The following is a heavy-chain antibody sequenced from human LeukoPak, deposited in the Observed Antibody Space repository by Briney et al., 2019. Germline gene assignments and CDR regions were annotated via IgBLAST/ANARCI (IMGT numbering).Heavy chain of an antibody. Sequence: SETLSLTCTVSGGSISSYYLTWIRQPPGKGLEYVGYIYYTGSTNYNPSLKSRASISVDTSKNQFSLKLSSVTAADTSVYYCARSFSADFWPGYSLAYWGQGTLVTVSS. J-gene: IGHJ4*02. V-gene: IGHV4-59*01. CDR2: IYYTGST. CDR3: ARSFSADFWPGYSLAY. CDR1: GGSISSYY. D-gene: IGHD3/OR15-3a*01.